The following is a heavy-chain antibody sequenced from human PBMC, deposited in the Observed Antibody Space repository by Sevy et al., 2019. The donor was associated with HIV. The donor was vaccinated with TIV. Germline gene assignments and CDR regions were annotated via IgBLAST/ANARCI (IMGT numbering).Heavy chain of an antibody. J-gene: IGHJ4*02. CDR1: GFNFNIYS. V-gene: IGHV3-23*01. CDR2: LSFGCGRI. Sequence: LSLTCVASGFNFNIYSMSWVRQAPGKRLEWVSTLSFGCGRINHADSVQGRFTMSIDDSKKTVYLEMNSLRPEDTAVYYCAREGCTKPHDYWGQGTLVTVSS. D-gene: IGHD2-8*01. CDR3: AREGCTKPHDY.